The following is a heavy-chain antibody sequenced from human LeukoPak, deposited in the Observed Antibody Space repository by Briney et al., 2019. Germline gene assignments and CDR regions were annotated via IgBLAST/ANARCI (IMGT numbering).Heavy chain of an antibody. Sequence: PSETLSLTCTVSGGSISGYYWSWIRQPPGKGLEWIGYIYYSGSTNYNPSLKSRVTISVDTSKNQFSLKLSSVTAADTAVYYCAARQLYCSSTSCYFDPWGQGTLVTVSS. D-gene: IGHD2-2*01. CDR2: IYYSGST. CDR3: AARQLYCSSTSCYFDP. V-gene: IGHV4-59*01. J-gene: IGHJ5*02. CDR1: GGSISGYY.